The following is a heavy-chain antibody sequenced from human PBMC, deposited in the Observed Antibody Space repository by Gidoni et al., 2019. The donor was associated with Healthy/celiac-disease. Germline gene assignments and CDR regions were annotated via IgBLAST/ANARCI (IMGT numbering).Heavy chain of an antibody. CDR2: ISYDGSNK. V-gene: IGHV3-30*18. Sequence: QVQLVESGGGVVQPGRSLRLSCASSGFPFSRYGMHWVRQAPGKGLEWLAVISYDGSNKYYADSVKGRFTISRDNSKNTLYLQMNSLRAEDTAVYYCAKIDLPGYSSGWYGRDYWGQGTLVTVSS. D-gene: IGHD6-19*01. CDR3: AKIDLPGYSSGWYGRDY. J-gene: IGHJ4*02. CDR1: GFPFSRYG.